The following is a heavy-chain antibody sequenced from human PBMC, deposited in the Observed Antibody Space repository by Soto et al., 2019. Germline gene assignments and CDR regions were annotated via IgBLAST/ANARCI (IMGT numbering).Heavy chain of an antibody. CDR2: IRSKAYGGTT. V-gene: IGHV3-49*04. D-gene: IGHD3-16*02. CDR3: NSNVIEVV. Sequence: GGSLRLSCTASGFTFGDYAMSWVRQAPGKGPEWVGFIRSKAYGGTTEYAASVKGRFTISRDDSKSIAYLQMTSLKTEDWAVYYCNSNVIEVVWGQGTLVTVSS. J-gene: IGHJ4*02. CDR1: GFTFGDYA.